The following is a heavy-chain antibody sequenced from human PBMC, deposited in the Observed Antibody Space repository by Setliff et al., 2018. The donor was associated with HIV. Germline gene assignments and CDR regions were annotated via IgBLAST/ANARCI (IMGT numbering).Heavy chain of an antibody. D-gene: IGHD4-17*01. J-gene: IGHJ4*02. V-gene: IGHV1-2*02. Sequence: ASVKVSCKASGYTFTEYYIHWVRQAPGQGLEWMGWIYPNTGGTNDAQMFQGRVTMTRDTSISTAYMELSRLSSDDTALYYCARSTTADWGQGTLVTVSS. CDR3: ARSTTAD. CDR1: GYTFTEYY. CDR2: IYPNTGGT.